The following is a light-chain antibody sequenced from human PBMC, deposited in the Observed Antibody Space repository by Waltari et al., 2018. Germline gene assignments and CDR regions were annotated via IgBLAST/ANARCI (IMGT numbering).Light chain of an antibody. J-gene: IGLJ3*02. V-gene: IGLV3-25*03. CDR3: QSADTTSVM. CDR2: KDN. Sequence: SYELTQPPSVSVSPGQTARITCPGNALPKQNVHWYQQKPGQAPVMLIYKDNERPSGIPERFSGSSSGTTVTLTISEVQAEDEADYYCQSADTTSVMFGGGTKVTVL. CDR1: ALPKQN.